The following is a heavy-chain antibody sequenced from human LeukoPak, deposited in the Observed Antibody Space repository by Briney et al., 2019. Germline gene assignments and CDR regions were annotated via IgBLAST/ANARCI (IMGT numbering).Heavy chain of an antibody. CDR2: IKQDGSEK. Sequence: GGSLRLSCLASGFTFSDYYMSWIRQAPGKGREWVGNIKQDGSEKYYVDSMKGRFTTSRDNAQYSLYLQMNSLSAEDTAVYYCAREPQLWGKGTLVTVSS. CDR3: AREPQL. D-gene: IGHD2-2*01. J-gene: IGHJ4*02. V-gene: IGHV3-7*01. CDR1: GFTFSDYY.